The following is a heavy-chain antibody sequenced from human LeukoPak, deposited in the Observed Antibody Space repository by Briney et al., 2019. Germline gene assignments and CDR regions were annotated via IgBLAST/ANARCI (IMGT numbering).Heavy chain of an antibody. CDR2: IGTAGDT. D-gene: IGHD6-13*01. Sequence: GGSLRLSCAAPGFTFKSYDMHWVRQAAGEGLEWVSAIGTAGDTYYPGSVKGRFTISRENAKNSLYLQMNSLRAGDTAAYYCARGGRGSSWFDNWGQGTLVTVSS. J-gene: IGHJ4*02. CDR3: ARGGRGSSWFDN. CDR1: GFTFKSYD. V-gene: IGHV3-13*01.